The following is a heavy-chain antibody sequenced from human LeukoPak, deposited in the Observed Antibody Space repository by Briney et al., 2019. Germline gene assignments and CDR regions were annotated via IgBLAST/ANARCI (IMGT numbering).Heavy chain of an antibody. CDR2: IYYSGST. CDR1: GYSISSGYY. Sequence: PSETLSLTCTVSGYSISSGYYWSWIRRPPGKGLEWIGYIYYSGSTNYNPSLKSRVTISVDTSKNQFSLKLSSVTAADTAVYYCARETSQKGAHYMDVWGKGTTVTISS. V-gene: IGHV4-61*01. J-gene: IGHJ6*03. CDR3: ARETSQKGAHYMDV. D-gene: IGHD3-16*01.